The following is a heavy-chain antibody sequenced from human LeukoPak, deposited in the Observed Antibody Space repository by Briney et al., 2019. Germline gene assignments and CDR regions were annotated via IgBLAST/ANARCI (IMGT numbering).Heavy chain of an antibody. CDR1: GFTFTSYG. J-gene: IGHJ5*02. D-gene: IGHD6-13*01. Sequence: GGSLRLSCAASGFTFTSYGMHWVRQAPGKGLEWVAVISYDGSNKYYADSVKGRFTISRDNSKNTLYLQINSLRAEDTAVYYCAKGYGLQLVNNWFDPWGQGTLVSVSS. CDR3: AKGYGLQLVNNWFDP. V-gene: IGHV3-30*18. CDR2: ISYDGSNK.